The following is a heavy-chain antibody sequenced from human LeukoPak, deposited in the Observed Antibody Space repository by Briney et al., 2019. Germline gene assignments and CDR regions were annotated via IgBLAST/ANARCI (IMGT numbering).Heavy chain of an antibody. J-gene: IGHJ4*02. CDR2: ISAYNGNT. CDR3: ATGKIPFRYFDWLPHDY. D-gene: IGHD3-9*01. CDR1: GYTFTSYG. Sequence: ASVKVSCKASGYTFTSYGISWVRQAPGQGLVWMGWISAYNGNTNYAQKLQGRVTMTTDTSTSTAYMELRSLRSDDTAVYYCATGKIPFRYFDWLPHDYWGQGTLVTVSS. V-gene: IGHV1-18*04.